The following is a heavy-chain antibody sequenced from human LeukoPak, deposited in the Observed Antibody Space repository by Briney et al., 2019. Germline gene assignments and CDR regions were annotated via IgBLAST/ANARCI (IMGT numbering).Heavy chain of an antibody. V-gene: IGHV3-66*01. CDR3: AREGPGRPIDY. J-gene: IGHJ4*02. Sequence: GGSLRLSCAASGFTVSSNYMSWVRQAPGKGLEWVSVIYSGGSTYSADSVKGRFTISRDNSKNTLFLQMNSLRAEDTAVYYCAREGPGRPIDYWSQGTLVTVSS. D-gene: IGHD1-26*01. CDR2: IYSGGST. CDR1: GFTVSSNY.